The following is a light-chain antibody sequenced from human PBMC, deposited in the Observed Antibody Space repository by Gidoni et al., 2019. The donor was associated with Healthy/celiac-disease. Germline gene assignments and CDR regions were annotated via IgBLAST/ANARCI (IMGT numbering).Light chain of an antibody. Sequence: EIVMTKSPATLSVSPGERATLSCRASQSVSSYLAWYQQKPGQAPRLLIYGASTRATGIPARFSVSGSGTDFTLTISSLQSEDFAVYYCQQYNNWPPLFTFGPGTKVDIK. J-gene: IGKJ3*01. CDR3: QQYNNWPPLFT. V-gene: IGKV3-15*01. CDR1: QSVSSY. CDR2: GAS.